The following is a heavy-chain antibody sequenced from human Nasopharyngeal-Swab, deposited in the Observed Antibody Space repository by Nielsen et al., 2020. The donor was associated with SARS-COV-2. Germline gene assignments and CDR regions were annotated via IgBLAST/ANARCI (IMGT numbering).Heavy chain of an antibody. CDR1: GFTFNTYA. CDR3: AKATTRSAFDI. J-gene: IGHJ3*02. CDR2: LTGAGAGT. D-gene: IGHD1-7*01. Sequence: GGSLRLSCVASGFTFNTYAMSWVRQAPGKGLEWVSALTGAGAGTDYAASVKGRFTISRDNSKNTLHLQMNSLRAEDTALYYCAKATTRSAFDIWGQGTMVTVSS. V-gene: IGHV3-23*01.